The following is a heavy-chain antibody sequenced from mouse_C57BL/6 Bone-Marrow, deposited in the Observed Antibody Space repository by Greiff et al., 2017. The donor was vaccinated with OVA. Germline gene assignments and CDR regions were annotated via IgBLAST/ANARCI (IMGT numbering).Heavy chain of an antibody. CDR2: IDPETGGT. Sequence: QVQLQQSGAELVRPGASVTLSCKASGYTFTDYEMHWVKQTPVHGLEWIGAIDPETGGTAYNQKFKGKAILTAAKSSSTAYMELRSLTSEDSAVYYCTRRESSPHWYFDVWGTGTTVTVSS. J-gene: IGHJ1*03. CDR1: GYTFTDYE. V-gene: IGHV1-15*01. D-gene: IGHD1-1*01. CDR3: TRRESSPHWYFDV.